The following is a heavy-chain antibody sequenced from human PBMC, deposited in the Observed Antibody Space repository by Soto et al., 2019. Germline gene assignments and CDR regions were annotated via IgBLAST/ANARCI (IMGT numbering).Heavy chain of an antibody. J-gene: IGHJ4*02. CDR3: AREHLRVLSPHFDF. D-gene: IGHD3-10*01. Sequence: KVYCKASGYSLTSYYMHWLRMATGKGLEWMGIINPSGGSTSYAQKFQGRVTMTRDTSTSTVYMELSSLRSEDTAFYFCAREHLRVLSPHFDFLGQGTPDTGTS. CDR2: INPSGGST. V-gene: IGHV1-46*03. CDR1: GYSLTSYY.